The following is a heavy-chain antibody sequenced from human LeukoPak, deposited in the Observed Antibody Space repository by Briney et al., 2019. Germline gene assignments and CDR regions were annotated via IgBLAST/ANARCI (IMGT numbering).Heavy chain of an antibody. CDR1: GYTYTSYD. CDR2: MNPESGNT. CDR3: ARGQVRGSWGFDY. J-gene: IGHJ4*02. Sequence: ASVRVSCQASGYTYTSYDINWVRQATGRGLEWMGWMNPESGNTGYVKKFQGRVTMTRATSIRTAYMELSSLRSDDTAVYYCARGQVRGSWGFDYWGQGALVTVSS. D-gene: IGHD3-10*01. V-gene: IGHV1-8*01.